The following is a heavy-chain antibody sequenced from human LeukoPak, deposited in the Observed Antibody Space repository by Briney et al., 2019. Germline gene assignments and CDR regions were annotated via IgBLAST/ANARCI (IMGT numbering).Heavy chain of an antibody. CDR1: GYTFTDYY. V-gene: IGHV1-2*02. CDR2: IHPSNGVT. Sequence: ASVKVSCKASGYTFTDYYIHWVRQAPGLGLEWMGWIHPSNGVTNYGQKFQGRVSMTRDTSISTAYMDLNRLRSDDTAVYYCARSGFFCSGGSGYLNWFGPWGQATLIAASS. J-gene: IGHJ5*02. CDR3: ARSGFFCSGGSGYLNWFGP. D-gene: IGHD2-15*01.